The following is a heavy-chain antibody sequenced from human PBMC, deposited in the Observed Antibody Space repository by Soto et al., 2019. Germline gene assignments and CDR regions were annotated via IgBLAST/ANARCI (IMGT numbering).Heavy chain of an antibody. CDR1: GFTFSSYT. CDR3: ARDLRGLRGWFDP. J-gene: IGHJ5*02. V-gene: IGHV3-30-3*01. D-gene: IGHD5-12*01. CDR2: ISYDGSNK. Sequence: QVQLVESGGGVVQPGRSLRLSCAASGFTFSSYTMHWVRQAPGKGLDWVAAISYDGSNKYYADSVKGRFTISRDNSKNTLYLQMNSLRAEDTAVYYCARDLRGLRGWFDPWGQGTLVTVSS.